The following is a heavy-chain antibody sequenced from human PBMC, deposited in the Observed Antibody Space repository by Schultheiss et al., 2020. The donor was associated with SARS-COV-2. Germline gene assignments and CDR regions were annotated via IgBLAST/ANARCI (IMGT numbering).Heavy chain of an antibody. CDR1: GFTFTIYW. Sequence: GGSLRLSCAVSGFTFTIYWMKWGRQVSGKGLVCIHRDGKTITDADSVKGPFTISRDNSNNSLYLQMNSLRAEDTAVYYCARAGSRWPWYFDLWGRGTLVTVSS. CDR2: IHRDGKTI. J-gene: IGHJ2*01. V-gene: IGHV3-74*01. CDR3: ARAGSRWPWYFDL. D-gene: IGHD6-13*01.